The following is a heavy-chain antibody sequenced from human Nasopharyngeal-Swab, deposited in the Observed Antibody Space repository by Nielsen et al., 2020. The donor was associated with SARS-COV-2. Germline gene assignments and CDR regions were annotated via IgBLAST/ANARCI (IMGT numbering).Heavy chain of an antibody. J-gene: IGHJ4*02. D-gene: IGHD2-21*02. CDR2: INPYSGGT. CDR3: ARDYCGGDCFPDS. CDR1: GYTFTGYY. V-gene: IGHV1-2*06. Sequence: ASVKVSCKASGYTFTGYYIHWVRQAPGQGLEWMGRINPYSGGTNYAQKFQGRVTMTRDTSISTAYMELSRLRSDDTAVYCCARDYCGGDCFPDSWGQGTLVTVSS.